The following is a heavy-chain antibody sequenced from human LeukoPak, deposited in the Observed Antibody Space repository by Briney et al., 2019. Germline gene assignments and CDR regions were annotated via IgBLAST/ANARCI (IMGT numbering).Heavy chain of an antibody. D-gene: IGHD1-26*01. J-gene: IGHJ4*02. Sequence: PGGSLRLSCAASGFTFSSYNMNWVRQGPGKGLEWVSSISSSSSYIYYADSVKGGFTISRDNAKNSLYLQMNSLRAEDTAVYYCAREWIDEWELPYFDYWGQGTLVTVSS. CDR2: ISSSSSYI. CDR3: AREWIDEWELPYFDY. CDR1: GFTFSSYN. V-gene: IGHV3-21*01.